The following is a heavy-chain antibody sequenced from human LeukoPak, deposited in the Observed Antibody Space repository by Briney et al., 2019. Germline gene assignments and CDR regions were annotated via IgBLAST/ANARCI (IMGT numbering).Heavy chain of an antibody. Sequence: GASVKVSCKASGYTFTSYAMHWVRQAPGQRLEWMGWINAGNGNTKYSQKFQGRVTITRDTSASTAYMELSSLRSEDTAVYYCARDGRDGPHSGSYPDYWGQGTLVTVSS. D-gene: IGHD1-26*01. J-gene: IGHJ4*02. CDR1: GYTFTSYA. V-gene: IGHV1-3*01. CDR3: ARDGRDGPHSGSYPDY. CDR2: INAGNGNT.